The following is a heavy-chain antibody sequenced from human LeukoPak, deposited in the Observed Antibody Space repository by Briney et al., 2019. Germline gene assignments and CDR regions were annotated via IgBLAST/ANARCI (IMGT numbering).Heavy chain of an antibody. V-gene: IGHV3-21*01. CDR3: ARVTTVTSEDY. J-gene: IGHJ4*02. D-gene: IGHD4-17*01. CDR1: GFTFSSYS. CDR2: ISSSSSYI. Sequence: PGGSLRLSCAASGFTFSSYSMNWVRQAPGKGLEWVSSISSSSSYIYYADSVRGRSTISRDNAKNSLYLQMNSLRAEDTAVYYCARVTTVTSEDYWGQGTLVTVSS.